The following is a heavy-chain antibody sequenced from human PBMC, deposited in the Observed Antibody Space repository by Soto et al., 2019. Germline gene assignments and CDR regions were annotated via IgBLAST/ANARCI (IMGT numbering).Heavy chain of an antibody. D-gene: IGHD2-15*01. Sequence: SVKVSFKASVGAFSNFVISWVRQAPGQGLEWVGGIIPMLDIVHYAQKFQGRVAITADESTSTAYMELSSLSSEDTAVYYCAIEGGQGWFDPWGQGSLVTVSS. V-gene: IGHV1-69*13. CDR1: VGAFSNFV. J-gene: IGHJ5*02. CDR3: AIEGGQGWFDP. CDR2: IIPMLDIV.